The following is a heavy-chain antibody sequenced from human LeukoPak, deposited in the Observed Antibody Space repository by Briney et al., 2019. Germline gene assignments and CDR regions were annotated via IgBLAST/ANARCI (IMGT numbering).Heavy chain of an antibody. CDR1: GGSIRSSYYY. J-gene: IGHJ4*02. CDR2: IYDSGST. V-gene: IGHV4-39*07. CDR3: ARGGDIVVVPVI. Sequence: SETLSLTCTVSGGSIRSSYYYWGWIRQPPGKGLEWIGSIYDSGSTYYNPSLKSRVTISVDTSKNQFSLKLSSVTAADTAVYYCARGGDIVVVPVIWGQGTLVTVSS. D-gene: IGHD2-2*01.